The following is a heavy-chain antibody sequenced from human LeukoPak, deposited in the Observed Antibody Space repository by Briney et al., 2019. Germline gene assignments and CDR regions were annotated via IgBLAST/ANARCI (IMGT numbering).Heavy chain of an antibody. D-gene: IGHD6-13*01. CDR2: IYSGGST. CDR1: GFTVSSNY. Sequence: PGGSLRLSCAASGFTVSSNYMSWVRQAPGKGLEWFSVIYSGGSTYYADSVKGRFTISRDNSKNTLYLQMNSLRAEDTAVYYCAREVISMTRIAAAGTGYWGQGTLVTVSS. J-gene: IGHJ4*02. V-gene: IGHV3-66*01. CDR3: AREVISMTRIAAAGTGY.